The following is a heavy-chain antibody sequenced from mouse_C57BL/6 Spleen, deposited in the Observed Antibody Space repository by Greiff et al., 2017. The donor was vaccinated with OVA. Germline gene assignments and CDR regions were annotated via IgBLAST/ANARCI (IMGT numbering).Heavy chain of an antibody. CDR2: IDPNSGGT. CDR3: ARGRNYYGSSDFDY. V-gene: IGHV1-72*01. Sequence: QVQLQQPGAELVKPGASVKLSCKASGYTFTSYWMHWVKQRPGRGLEWIGMIDPNSGGTKYNEKFKSKATLTVDKPSSTAYMQLSSLTSEDSAVYYCARGRNYYGSSDFDYWGQGTTLTVSS. CDR1: GYTFTSYW. J-gene: IGHJ2*01. D-gene: IGHD1-1*01.